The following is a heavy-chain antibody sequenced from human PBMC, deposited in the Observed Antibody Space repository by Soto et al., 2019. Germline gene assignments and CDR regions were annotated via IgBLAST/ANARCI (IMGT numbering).Heavy chain of an antibody. CDR3: ARDHASTVVTSGGY. D-gene: IGHD4-17*01. Sequence: GGSLRLSCAASGFTFSSYAMHWVRQAPGKGLEWVAVISYDGSNKYYADSVKGRFTISRDNSKNTLYLQMNSLRAEDTAVYYCARDHASTVVTSGGYWGQGTLVTVSS. V-gene: IGHV3-30-3*01. CDR1: GFTFSSYA. J-gene: IGHJ4*02. CDR2: ISYDGSNK.